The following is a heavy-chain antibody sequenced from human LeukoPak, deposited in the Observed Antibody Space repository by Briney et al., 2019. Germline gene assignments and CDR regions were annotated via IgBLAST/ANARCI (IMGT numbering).Heavy chain of an antibody. D-gene: IGHD2-15*01. J-gene: IGHJ4*02. CDR2: IYYSGST. Sequence: PSETLSLTCTVSGGSISNGGYYWSWIRQHPGKGLEWIGYIYYSGSTYYNPSLRSRVTISVDTSKNQFSLKLSSVTAADTAVYYCASLIGYCSGGSCYDYGAFDYWGQGTLVTVSS. CDR1: GGSISNGGYY. CDR3: ASLIGYCSGGSCYDYGAFDY. V-gene: IGHV4-31*03.